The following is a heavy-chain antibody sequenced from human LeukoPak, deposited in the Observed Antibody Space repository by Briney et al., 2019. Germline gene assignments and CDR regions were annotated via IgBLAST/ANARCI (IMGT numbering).Heavy chain of an antibody. J-gene: IGHJ3*02. D-gene: IGHD3-3*01. CDR2: INHSGST. Sequence: SETLSLTCAVYGGSFSGYYWSWIRQPPGKGLEWIGEINHSGSTNYNPSLKSRVTISVDTSKNQFSLKLSSVTAADTAVYYCARDSFDFWREQDAFDIWGQGTMVTVSS. CDR1: GGSFSGYY. CDR3: ARDSFDFWREQDAFDI. V-gene: IGHV4-34*01.